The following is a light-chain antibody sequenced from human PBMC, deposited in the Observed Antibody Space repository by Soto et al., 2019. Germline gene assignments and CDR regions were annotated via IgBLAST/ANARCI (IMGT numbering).Light chain of an antibody. Sequence: DIQMTQSPSSLSASVGDRVTITCRASQSISSYLNWYQQKPGKAPKLLIYGASTRATGIPDRFSGSGSGTDFTLTISRLEPEDFAVYYCQQYATSPQTFGQGTKV. CDR3: QQYATSPQT. V-gene: IGKV1-39*01. J-gene: IGKJ1*01. CDR1: QSISSY. CDR2: GAS.